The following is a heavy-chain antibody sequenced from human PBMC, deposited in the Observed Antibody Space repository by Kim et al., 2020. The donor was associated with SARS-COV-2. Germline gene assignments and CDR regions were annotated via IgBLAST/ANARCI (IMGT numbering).Heavy chain of an antibody. CDR1: GFTFSSYE. Sequence: GGSLRLSCAASGFTFSSYEMNWVRQAPGKGLEWVSYISSSGSTIYYADSVKGRFTISRDNAKNSLYLQMNSLRAEDTAVYYCARLGYYDYVWGSHDFDYWGQGTLVTVSS. CDR2: ISSSGSTI. CDR3: ARLGYYDYVWGSHDFDY. J-gene: IGHJ4*02. V-gene: IGHV3-48*03. D-gene: IGHD3-16*01.